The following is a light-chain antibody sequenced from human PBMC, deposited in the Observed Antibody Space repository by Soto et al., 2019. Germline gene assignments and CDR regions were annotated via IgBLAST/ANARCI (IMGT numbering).Light chain of an antibody. J-gene: IGKJ1*01. Sequence: EIVLTQSPATLSLSPGERATLSCRASQSVRSYLVWYQQKPGQAPRLLMYEASTRATGIPARFSGGGSGTDFTLTISSLEPEDSAVYYCLQCTNWPWTFGKGTKVEIK. CDR3: LQCTNWPWT. V-gene: IGKV3-11*01. CDR1: QSVRSY. CDR2: EAS.